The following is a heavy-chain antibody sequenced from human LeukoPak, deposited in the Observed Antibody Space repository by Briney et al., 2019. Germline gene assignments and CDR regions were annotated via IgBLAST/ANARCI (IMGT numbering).Heavy chain of an antibody. CDR1: GYSISGGFY. V-gene: IGHV4-38-2*02. CDR2: ISYTGST. J-gene: IGHJ6*03. Sequence: SETLSLTCSVSGYSISGGFYWGWIRQPPGKGLEWMGSISYTGSTYYSPSLKRRITISVDMSKNQFSLKLSSVTAADTAVYYCARDLGWNYQYYMDVWGKGTTVIVSS. CDR3: ARDLGWNYQYYMDV. D-gene: IGHD6-19*01.